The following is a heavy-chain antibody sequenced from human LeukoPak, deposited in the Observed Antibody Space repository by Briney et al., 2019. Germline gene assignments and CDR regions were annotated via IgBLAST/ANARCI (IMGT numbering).Heavy chain of an antibody. CDR2: INHSGST. CDR1: GGSFSSYY. Sequence: PSETLSLTCAVYGGSFSSYYWSWIRQPPGKGLEWIGEINHSGSTKYNPSLKSRVTISVDTSKNQFSLKLSSVTAADTAVYYCARQPGDSRVFKYWGLGTLVTVSS. J-gene: IGHJ4*02. D-gene: IGHD6-13*01. V-gene: IGHV4-34*01. CDR3: ARQPGDSRVFKY.